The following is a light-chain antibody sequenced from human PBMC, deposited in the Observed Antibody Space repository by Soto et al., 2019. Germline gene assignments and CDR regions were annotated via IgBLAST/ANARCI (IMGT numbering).Light chain of an antibody. Sequence: DIQMTQSPSSLSASVGDRVTITCRSSQVVSAYLLWYQQTQGRAPKLLIYSASNLVSGVPSRFSGSGYGTKFTLTISSLQPEDCATYYCQQSYRTPHTFGQGTKLEAK. J-gene: IGKJ2*01. CDR1: QVVSAY. V-gene: IGKV1-39*01. CDR2: SAS. CDR3: QQSYRTPHT.